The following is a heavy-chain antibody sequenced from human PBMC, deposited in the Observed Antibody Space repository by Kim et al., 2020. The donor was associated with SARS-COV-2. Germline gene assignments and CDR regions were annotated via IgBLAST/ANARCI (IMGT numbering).Heavy chain of an antibody. V-gene: IGHV4-39*07. CDR1: GGSISSSSYY. CDR2: IYYSGST. Sequence: SETLSLTCTVSGGSISSSSYYWGWIRQPPGKGLEWIGSIYYSGSTYYNPSLKSRVTISVDTSKNQFSLKLSSVTAADTAGYYCARGFSMATKLPDYWGQGTLVTVSS. D-gene: IGHD5-12*01. J-gene: IGHJ4*02. CDR3: ARGFSMATKLPDY.